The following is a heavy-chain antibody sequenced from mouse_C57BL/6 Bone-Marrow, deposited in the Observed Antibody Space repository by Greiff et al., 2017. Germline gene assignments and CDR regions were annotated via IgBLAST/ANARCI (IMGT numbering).Heavy chain of an antibody. CDR2: IYPRSGNT. V-gene: IGHV1-81*01. CDR3: ARLGEYDGYDAWFSY. CDR1: GYTFTSYG. J-gene: IGHJ3*01. D-gene: IGHD2-3*01. Sequence: VQLQQSGAELARPGASVKLSCKASGYTFTSYGISWVKQRTGQGLEWIGEIYPRSGNTYYTEKFKGKATLTADKSYSTAYMEIRSLTSEDSAVYFCARLGEYDGYDAWFSYWGQGTLVTVSA.